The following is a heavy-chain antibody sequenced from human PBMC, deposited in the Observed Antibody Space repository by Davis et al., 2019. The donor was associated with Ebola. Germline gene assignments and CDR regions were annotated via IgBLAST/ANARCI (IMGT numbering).Heavy chain of an antibody. CDR1: GYTFTSYY. CDR3: ARDLNIVVQPSNFEWGMDV. Sequence: AASVKVSCKASGYTFTSYYMHWVRQAPGLGLEWMGIINPSGDSTSYAQKFQGRVTMTRDTSTSTVYMELSSLRSEDTAVYYCARDLNIVVQPSNFEWGMDVWGQGTTVTVSS. CDR2: INPSGDST. J-gene: IGHJ6*02. V-gene: IGHV1-46*01. D-gene: IGHD2-21*01.